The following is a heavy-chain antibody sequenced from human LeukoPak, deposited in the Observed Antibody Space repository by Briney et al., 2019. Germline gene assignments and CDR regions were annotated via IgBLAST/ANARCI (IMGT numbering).Heavy chain of an antibody. D-gene: IGHD3-22*01. CDR1: GFTFSSYG. CDR2: ISYDGSNL. V-gene: IGHV3-30-3*01. J-gene: IGHJ4*02. CDR3: ARDGYSAMIVVVNLGY. Sequence: GGSLRLSCAASGFTFSSYGMHWVRQAPGKGLEWVAVISYDGSNLDYADSVKGRFTISRDTSKNTLYLQMNSLRAEDTAVYYCARDGYSAMIVVVNLGYWGQGTLVTVSS.